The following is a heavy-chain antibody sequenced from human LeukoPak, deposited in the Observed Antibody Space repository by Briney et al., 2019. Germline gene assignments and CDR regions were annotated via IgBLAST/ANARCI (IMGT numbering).Heavy chain of an antibody. Sequence: SETLSLTCTVSGGSISSYYWSWIRQSPGKGLEWNGYIYYSGSTNYNPSLKSRVTISVDTSKNQFSLKLSSVTAADTAVYYCARGWTGATYYYGMDVWGQGTTVTVSS. J-gene: IGHJ6*02. CDR2: IYYSGST. D-gene: IGHD1-1*01. CDR1: GGSISSYY. V-gene: IGHV4-59*01. CDR3: ARGWTGATYYYGMDV.